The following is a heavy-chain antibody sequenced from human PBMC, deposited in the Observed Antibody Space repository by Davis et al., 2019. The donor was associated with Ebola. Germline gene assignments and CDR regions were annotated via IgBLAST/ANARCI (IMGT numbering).Heavy chain of an antibody. Sequence: ASVKVSCKASGYTFTSYDINWVRQATGQGLEWMGWMNPNSGNTGYAQKLQGRVTMTTDTSTSTAYMELRSLRSDDTAVYYCARAAISGSYYVDPWGQGTLVTVSS. CDR3: ARAAISGSYYVDP. D-gene: IGHD1-26*01. CDR1: GYTFTSYD. CDR2: MNPNSGNT. V-gene: IGHV1-8*02. J-gene: IGHJ5*02.